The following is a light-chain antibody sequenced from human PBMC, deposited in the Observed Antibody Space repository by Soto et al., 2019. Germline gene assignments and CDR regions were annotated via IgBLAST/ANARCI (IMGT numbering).Light chain of an antibody. J-gene: IGKJ2*01. CDR3: QQYNDWPYT. Sequence: EIVMRQSPATLSVSPGERATLSCRASQSVGSQLAWYRQRPGQAPGLLIYGASARATGIPARFSGSGSGTEFTLTISSLQSEDFAVYYCQQYNDWPYTFGQGTKLEIK. CDR1: QSVGSQ. V-gene: IGKV3-15*01. CDR2: GAS.